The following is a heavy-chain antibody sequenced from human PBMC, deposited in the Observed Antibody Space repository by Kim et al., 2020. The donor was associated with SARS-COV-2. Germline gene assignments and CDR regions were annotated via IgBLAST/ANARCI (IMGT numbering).Heavy chain of an antibody. V-gene: IGHV1-46*01. D-gene: IGHD6-19*01. Sequence: EQKFQGGVTVTRDTSTSTVYMELSSLRSEDTAVYYCARAGSYSSAIGAWGQGTMVTVSS. CDR3: ARAGSYSSAIGA. J-gene: IGHJ3*01.